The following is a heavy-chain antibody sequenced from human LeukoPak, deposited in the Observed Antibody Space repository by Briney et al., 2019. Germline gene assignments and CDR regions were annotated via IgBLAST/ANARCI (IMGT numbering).Heavy chain of an antibody. V-gene: IGHV3-21*01. D-gene: IGHD3-3*01. CDR1: GFTFSSYS. J-gene: IGHJ4*02. CDR3: AREPYYDFWSGFYDIDY. CDR2: ISSSSSYI. Sequence: GGSLRLSCAASGFTFSSYSMNWVRQAPGKGLEWVSSISSSSSYIYYADSVKGRFTISRDNAKNSLYLQMNSLRAEDTAVYYCAREPYYDFWSGFYDIDYWGQGTLVTVSS.